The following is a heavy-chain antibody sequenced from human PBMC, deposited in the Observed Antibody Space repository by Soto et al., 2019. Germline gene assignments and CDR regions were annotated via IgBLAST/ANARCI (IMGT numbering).Heavy chain of an antibody. CDR2: IYYSGST. Sequence: SETLSLTCTVSGGSISSYYWSWIRQPPGKGLEWIGHIYYSGSTNYNPSLKSRVTISVDTSKNQFSLKLSSVTAADTAVYYCARYEYSSSWYYFDYWGQGTLVTVSS. CDR1: GGSISSYY. V-gene: IGHV4-59*08. CDR3: ARYEYSSSWYYFDY. D-gene: IGHD6-13*01. J-gene: IGHJ4*02.